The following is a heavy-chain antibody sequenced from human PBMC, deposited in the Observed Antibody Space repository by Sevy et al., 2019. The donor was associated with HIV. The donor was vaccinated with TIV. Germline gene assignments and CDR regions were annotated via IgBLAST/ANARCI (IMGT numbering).Heavy chain of an antibody. CDR2: TYYRSKWYN. J-gene: IGHJ6*02. CDR3: ARATLRFFRNSFYYYYGMDV. Sequence: SHTLSLTCAISGDSVSSNSAAWNWIRQSPSRGLEWLGRTYYRSKWYNDYAVSVKSRITINPDTSKNQFSLQLNSVTPEDTAVYYCARATLRFFRNSFYYYYGMDVWGQGTTVTVSS. D-gene: IGHD3-3*01. V-gene: IGHV6-1*01. CDR1: GDSVSSNSAA.